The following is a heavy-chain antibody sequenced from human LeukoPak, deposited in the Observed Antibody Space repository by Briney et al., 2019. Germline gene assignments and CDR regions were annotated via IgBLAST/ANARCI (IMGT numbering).Heavy chain of an antibody. D-gene: IGHD3-9*01. V-gene: IGHV3-23*01. Sequence: QPGGSLRLPCAASGLTFSRYPMSWARDSTRRGLEWVSAISGSGGRTYYADPVKRRFTIPRENSKNTLYLQMYSLRAEDTAVYYCAKDASIHYDILTGYYFGATPTIFDYWGQGTLVTVSS. CDR2: ISGSGGRT. J-gene: IGHJ4*02. CDR1: GLTFSRYP. CDR3: AKDASIHYDILTGYYFGATPTIFDY.